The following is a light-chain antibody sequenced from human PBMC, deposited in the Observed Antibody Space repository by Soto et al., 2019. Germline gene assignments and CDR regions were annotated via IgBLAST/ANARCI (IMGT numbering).Light chain of an antibody. CDR3: QHYDTLPRYT. CDR2: ETS. J-gene: IGKJ2*01. Sequence: DIQMTQSPSSLSTSVGERVTITCQASQDISNSLNWYQQKPGKAPNLLIYETSKLQTGVPLRLSGSGSQTHCTSANNKLQPEDIAKYYRQHYDTLPRYTFGLGTKLEMK. V-gene: IGKV1-33*01. CDR1: QDISNS.